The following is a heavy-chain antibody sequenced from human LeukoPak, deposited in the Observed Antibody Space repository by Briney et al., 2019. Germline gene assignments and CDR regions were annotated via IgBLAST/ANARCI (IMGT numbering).Heavy chain of an antibody. CDR3: AYSGSGWSFDY. CDR1: GYTFTSYA. J-gene: IGHJ4*02. V-gene: IGHV1-3*01. CDR2: INAGNGNT. Sequence: ASVKVSCKASGYTFTSYAMRWVRQAPGQRLEWMGWINAGNGNTKYSQKFQGRVTIIRDTSASTAYMELSSLRSEDTAVYYCAYSGSGWSFDYWGQGTLVTVSS. D-gene: IGHD6-19*01.